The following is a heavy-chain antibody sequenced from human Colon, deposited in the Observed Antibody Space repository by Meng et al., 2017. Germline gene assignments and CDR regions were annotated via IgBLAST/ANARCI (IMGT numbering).Heavy chain of an antibody. D-gene: IGHD2-21*02. Sequence: QGRLQESGPGLGRPSETLSLTCTVSGGSVSSGDYYWSWIRQPPGKGLEWLGYVYYTGNTNYNPSLKNRVTISLDTSNNQFSLKLTSMTAADAAIYYCARVNGDFDEAWFDPWGQGTLVTVSS. V-gene: IGHV4-61*08. CDR3: ARVNGDFDEAWFDP. CDR2: VYYTGNT. J-gene: IGHJ5*02. CDR1: GGSVSSGDYY.